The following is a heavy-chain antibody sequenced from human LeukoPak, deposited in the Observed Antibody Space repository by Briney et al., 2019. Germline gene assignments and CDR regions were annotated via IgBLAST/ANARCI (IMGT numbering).Heavy chain of an antibody. D-gene: IGHD6-13*01. Sequence: GGSLRLSCAASGFTFSSYSMNWVRQAPGKGLEWVSSISSSSSYIYYADSVKGRFTISRDNAKNSLYLQMNSLRAEDTAVYYCARSAAAGFSYYSYYLDVWGKGTTVTIFS. CDR2: ISSSSSYI. CDR3: ARSAAAGFSYYSYYLDV. J-gene: IGHJ6*03. V-gene: IGHV3-21*01. CDR1: GFTFSSYS.